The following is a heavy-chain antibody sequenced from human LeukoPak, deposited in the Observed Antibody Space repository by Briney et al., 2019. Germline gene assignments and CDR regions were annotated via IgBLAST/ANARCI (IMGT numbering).Heavy chain of an antibody. Sequence: ASVKVSCKASGYTFTSYYMHWVRQAPGQGLEWMGIINPSGGSTSYAQKFQGRVTMTRDTSTSTVYMKLSSLRSEDTAVYYCARARITMIVVASAFDIWGQGTMVTVSS. CDR2: INPSGGST. CDR3: ARARITMIVVASAFDI. CDR1: GYTFTSYY. V-gene: IGHV1-46*01. J-gene: IGHJ3*02. D-gene: IGHD3-22*01.